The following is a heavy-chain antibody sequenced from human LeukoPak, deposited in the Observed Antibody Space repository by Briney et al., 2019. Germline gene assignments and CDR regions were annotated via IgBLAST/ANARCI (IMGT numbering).Heavy chain of an antibody. J-gene: IGHJ4*02. Sequence: ASVKVSCKASGYTFSGYYMHWVRQAPGQGLEWMGMINPSGGSTSYAQKFQGRVTMTRDTSTSTVYMELSSLRSEDTAVYYCARGHYYDSSGYYYALSYWGQGTLVTVSS. V-gene: IGHV1-46*01. CDR2: INPSGGST. CDR3: ARGHYYDSSGYYYALSY. D-gene: IGHD3-22*01. CDR1: GYTFSGYY.